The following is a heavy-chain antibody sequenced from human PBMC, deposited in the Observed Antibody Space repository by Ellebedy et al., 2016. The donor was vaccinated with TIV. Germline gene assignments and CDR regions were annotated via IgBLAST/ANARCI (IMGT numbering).Heavy chain of an antibody. Sequence: SETPSLTCAISGDSVSSNSAAWNWIRQSPSRGLEWLGRTYYRSKWYNDYAVSVKSRITINPDTSKNQFSLQLNSVTPEDTAVYYCARAGEYSSSSGMDVWGQGTTVTVSS. D-gene: IGHD6-6*01. CDR2: TYYRSKWYN. CDR1: GDSVSSNSAA. CDR3: ARAGEYSSSSGMDV. V-gene: IGHV6-1*01. J-gene: IGHJ6*02.